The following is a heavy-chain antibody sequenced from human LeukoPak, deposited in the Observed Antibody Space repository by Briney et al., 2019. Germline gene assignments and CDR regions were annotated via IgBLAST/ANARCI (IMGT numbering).Heavy chain of an antibody. J-gene: IGHJ4*02. CDR1: GLTFSSYE. D-gene: IGHD2-15*01. Sequence: PGGTLRLSCAASGLTFSSYEMNWVRQAPGKGPEWVSYISSSGTSIYHADFVRGRFTISRDNAKKSLYLQMNSLRAEDTAVYYCARGSQGSCRGGRCPYFDYWGQGILVTVSS. V-gene: IGHV3-48*03. CDR2: ISSSGTSI. CDR3: ARGSQGSCRGGRCPYFDY.